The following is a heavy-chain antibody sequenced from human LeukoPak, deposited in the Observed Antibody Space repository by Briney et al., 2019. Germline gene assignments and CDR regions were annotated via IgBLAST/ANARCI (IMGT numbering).Heavy chain of an antibody. Sequence: GGSLRLSCAASGFTFSSYSMNWVRQAPGKGLEWVSSISISSGYIYYADSVKGRFTISRDNAKNSLYLQMNSLRAEDTAVYYCASYTAMALLFDPWGQGTLVAVSS. J-gene: IGHJ5*02. CDR2: ISISSGYI. D-gene: IGHD5-18*01. V-gene: IGHV3-21*01. CDR1: GFTFSSYS. CDR3: ASYTAMALLFDP.